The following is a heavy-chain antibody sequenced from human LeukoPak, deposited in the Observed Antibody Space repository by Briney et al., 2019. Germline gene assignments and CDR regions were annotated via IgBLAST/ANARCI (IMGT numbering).Heavy chain of an antibody. J-gene: IGHJ6*03. CDR1: GFTFSSYG. CDR3: AKDHYDILTGYYHPFYYYYYMDV. Sequence: GGSLRLSCAAYGFTFSSYGMRWVGQAPGKGMEWDSAISGRGGSTYYADSVKGRFTISRDNSKNTLYLQMNSLRAEDTAVYYCAKDHYDILTGYYHPFYYYYYMDVWGKGTTVTISS. V-gene: IGHV3-23*01. D-gene: IGHD3-9*01. CDR2: ISGRGGST.